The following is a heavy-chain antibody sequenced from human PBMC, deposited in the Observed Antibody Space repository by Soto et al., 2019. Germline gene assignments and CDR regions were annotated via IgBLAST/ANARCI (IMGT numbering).Heavy chain of an antibody. Sequence: GESLKISCQGSGYSFTSNWIGWVRQMPGKGLEWMGIINPADSDIKYSPSFQGQVTISADKSIGTAYLQWSSLKASDTAMYYCARHQRDDASRKIDCWGQGTLVTVSS. CDR3: ARHQRDDASRKIDC. V-gene: IGHV5-51*01. J-gene: IGHJ4*02. CDR2: INPADSDI. CDR1: GYSFTSNW. D-gene: IGHD3-16*01.